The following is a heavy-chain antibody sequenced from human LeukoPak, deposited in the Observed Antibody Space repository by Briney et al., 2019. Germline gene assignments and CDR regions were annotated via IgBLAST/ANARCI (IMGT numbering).Heavy chain of an antibody. D-gene: IGHD1-1*01. CDR2: ISGSSGYT. Sequence: PGGSLRLSCAAPGFTFSDYYMSWVRQAPGKGLEWVSYISGSSGYTKYADSVKGRFTISRDNAKNSLYLQVNSLRAEGTAVYYCARGTGTTAYFDYWGQGTPVTVSS. CDR3: ARGTGTTAYFDY. CDR1: GFTFSDYY. V-gene: IGHV3-11*06. J-gene: IGHJ4*02.